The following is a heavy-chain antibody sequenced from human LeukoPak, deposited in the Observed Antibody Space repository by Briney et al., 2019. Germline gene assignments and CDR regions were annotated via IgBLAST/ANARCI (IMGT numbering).Heavy chain of an antibody. CDR3: ASPDSVAGHNFDY. CDR1: GFTFSDYY. CDR2: ISSSGSTI. Sequence: GGSLRLSCAASGFTFSDYYMSWLRQAPGKGLEWVSYISSSGSTIYYADSVKGRFTISRDNAKNSLYLQMNSLRAEDTAVYYCASPDSVAGHNFDYWGQGTLVTVSS. D-gene: IGHD6-19*01. J-gene: IGHJ4*02. V-gene: IGHV3-11*01.